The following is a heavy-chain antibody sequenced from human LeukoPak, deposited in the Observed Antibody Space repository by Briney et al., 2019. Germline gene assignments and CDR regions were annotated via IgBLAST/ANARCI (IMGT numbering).Heavy chain of an antibody. J-gene: IGHJ4*02. CDR1: GFTFSSYA. D-gene: IGHD3-10*01. CDR2: ISGGGGST. V-gene: IGHV3-23*01. CDR3: ASVVASAGSYHLYLSYFDY. Sequence: GGSLRLSCAASGFTFSSYAMSWVRQAPGKGLEWVSPISGGGGSTYYADSVKGRFTISRDNSKNTLYLQMNSLRAEDTAVYYCASVVASAGSYHLYLSYFDYWGQGTLVTVSS.